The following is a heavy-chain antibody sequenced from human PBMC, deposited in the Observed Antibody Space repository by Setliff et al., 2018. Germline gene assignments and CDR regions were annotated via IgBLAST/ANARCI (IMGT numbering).Heavy chain of an antibody. D-gene: IGHD6-25*01. CDR3: ARDRSGGRDY. Sequence: GGSLRLSCAASGFTFSSYAMSWVRQAPGKGLEWVANIKQGGSEKYYVDSVKGRFTISRDNAKNSLYLQMNSLRAEDTAVYYCARDRSGGRDYWGQGTLVTVSS. CDR2: IKQGGSEK. CDR1: GFTFSSYA. V-gene: IGHV3-7*01. J-gene: IGHJ4*02.